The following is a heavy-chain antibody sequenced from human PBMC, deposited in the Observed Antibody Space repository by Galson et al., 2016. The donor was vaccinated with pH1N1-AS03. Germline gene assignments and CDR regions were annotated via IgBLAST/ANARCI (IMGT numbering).Heavy chain of an antibody. CDR3: ARDRTVVAASIIYYYGMDV. Sequence: SLRLSCAVSGFTFGSHWMSWVRQAPGKGLEWVANINKDGNEKYYVDSVKGRFAISRDNAKNSLYLQMNSLRAEDTAVYYCARDRTVVAASIIYYYGMDVLGQGTTVTVSS. V-gene: IGHV3-7*03. CDR1: GFTFGSHW. D-gene: IGHD2-2*01. CDR2: INKDGNEK. J-gene: IGHJ6*02.